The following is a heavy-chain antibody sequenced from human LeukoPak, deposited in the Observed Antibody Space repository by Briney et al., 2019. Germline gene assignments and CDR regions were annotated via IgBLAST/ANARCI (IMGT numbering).Heavy chain of an antibody. CDR3: ASDRDTAMVTEGDY. Sequence: PGGSLRLSCAASGFTFSSYAMHWVRQAPGKGLEWVAVISYDGSNKYYADSVKGRFTISRDNSKNTPYLQMNSLRAEDTAVYYCASDRDTAMVTEGDYWGQGTLVTVSS. CDR2: ISYDGSNK. CDR1: GFTFSSYA. D-gene: IGHD5-18*01. V-gene: IGHV3-30*04. J-gene: IGHJ4*02.